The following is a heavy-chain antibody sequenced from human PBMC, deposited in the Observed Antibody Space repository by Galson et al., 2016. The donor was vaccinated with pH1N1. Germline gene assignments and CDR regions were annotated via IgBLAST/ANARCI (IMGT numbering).Heavy chain of an antibody. D-gene: IGHD3-10*01. CDR3: AKGAGRYYFGSGSFNY. J-gene: IGHJ4*02. Sequence: SLRLSCAASGFAFDDFAMHWVRHVPGKGLEWVSGISWNSNSIGYADSVKGRFTISRDSAKKSLFLQMNSLRVEVTALYYCAKGAGRYYFGSGSFNYWGQGTQVTVSS. CDR2: ISWNSNSI. V-gene: IGHV3-9*01. CDR1: GFAFDDFA.